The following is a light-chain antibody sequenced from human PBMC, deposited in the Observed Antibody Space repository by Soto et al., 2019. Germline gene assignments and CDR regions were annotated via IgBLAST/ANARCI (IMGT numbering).Light chain of an antibody. CDR1: SSNIGSNY. CDR2: MNN. V-gene: IGLV1-47*01. Sequence: QSVLTQPPSASGTPGQRVTISCSGSSSNIGSNYVYWYQQLPGTAPKLLIYMNNQRPSGVPDRFSGSKSGTSASLAISGLRSEDEDDYYCAAWDDSLSGHVVFGGGTQLTVL. CDR3: AAWDDSLSGHVV. J-gene: IGLJ2*01.